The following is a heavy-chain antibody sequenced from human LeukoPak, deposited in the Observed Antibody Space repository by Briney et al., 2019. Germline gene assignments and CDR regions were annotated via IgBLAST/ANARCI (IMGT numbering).Heavy chain of an antibody. D-gene: IGHD6-19*01. J-gene: IGHJ4*02. V-gene: IGHV3-23*01. CDR3: AKPLYNSGWYGGGDY. CDR2: FSGSEDSA. CDR1: DFTFSSYS. Sequence: PGGSLRLSCAASDFTFSSYSMNWVRQAPGKGPEWVSGFSGSEDSAYYADSVKGRFTISRDNSKNTLYLQMNSLRAEDTAVYYCAKPLYNSGWYGGGDYWGQGTLVTVSS.